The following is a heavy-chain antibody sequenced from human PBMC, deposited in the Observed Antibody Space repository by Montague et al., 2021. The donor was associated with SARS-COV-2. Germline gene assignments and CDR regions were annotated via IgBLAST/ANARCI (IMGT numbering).Heavy chain of an antibody. CDR2: INHGGRT. V-gene: IGHV4-34*01. D-gene: IGHD6-13*01. CDR1: GVSFSGYY. Sequence: SETLSLTCAVYGVSFSGYYWSWIRQAPGQGLEWIGEINHGGRTNYKSSLKSRVTISVGTSTNQFYLNLNSVTAADTAVYYCTRGPVFSNSWYSLPTLDQRPAWYFDLWGRGTLVIVSS. J-gene: IGHJ2*01. CDR3: TRGPVFSNSWYSLPTLDQRPAWYFDL.